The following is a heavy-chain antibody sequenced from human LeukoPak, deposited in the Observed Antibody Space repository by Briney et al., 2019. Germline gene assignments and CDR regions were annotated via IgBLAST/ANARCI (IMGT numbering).Heavy chain of an antibody. J-gene: IGHJ4*02. D-gene: IGHD4-23*01. CDR1: GYTFTSYY. CDR3: ARDKTTVVTGEYFDY. Sequence: ASVKVSCKASGYTFTSYYMHWVRQAPGQGLEWMGIINPSSGSTSYAQKFQGRVTMTRDTSTSTVYMELSSLRSEDTAVYYCARDKTTVVTGEYFDYWGQGTLVTVSS. V-gene: IGHV1-46*01. CDR2: INPSSGST.